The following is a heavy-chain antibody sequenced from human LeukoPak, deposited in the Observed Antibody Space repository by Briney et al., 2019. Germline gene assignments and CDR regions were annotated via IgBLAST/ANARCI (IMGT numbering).Heavy chain of an antibody. Sequence: SETLSLTCTVSGYSISSGYYWGWIRQPPGKGLEWIGSIYHSGSTYYNPSLKSRVTISVDTSKNQFSLKLSSVTAADTAVYYCARLRYYGSGSYLAAGFDYWGQGTLVTVSS. V-gene: IGHV4-38-2*02. CDR2: IYHSGST. CDR1: GYSISSGYY. D-gene: IGHD3-10*01. CDR3: ARLRYYGSGSYLAAGFDY. J-gene: IGHJ4*02.